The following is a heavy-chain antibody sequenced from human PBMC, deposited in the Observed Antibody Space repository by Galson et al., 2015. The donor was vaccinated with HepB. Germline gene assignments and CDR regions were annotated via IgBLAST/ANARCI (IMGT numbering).Heavy chain of an antibody. CDR3: AKKCCTTTNCTDNWFHP. Sequence: SLRLSCAASGFTFSNYGMHWVRQAPGKGLEWMAVISYDGSNKYYADSVKGRFTIPRDNSKNTLYLQMNSLRAEDTAVYYCAKKCCTTTNCTDNWFHPWGQGTLVTVAS. CDR1: GFTFSNYG. J-gene: IGHJ5*02. V-gene: IGHV3-30*18. CDR2: ISYDGSNK. D-gene: IGHD2-2*01.